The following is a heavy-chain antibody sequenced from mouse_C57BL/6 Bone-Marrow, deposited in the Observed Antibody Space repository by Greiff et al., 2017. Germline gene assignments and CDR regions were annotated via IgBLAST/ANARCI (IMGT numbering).Heavy chain of an antibody. V-gene: IGHV5-4*01. CDR2: ISDGGSYT. CDR1: GFTFSSYA. J-gene: IGHJ3*01. D-gene: IGHD1-1*01. Sequence: EVQLVESGGGLVKPGGSLKLSCAASGFTFSSYAMSWVRQTLEKRLEWVATISDGGSYTYYPDNVKGRYTISRDNAKNNLYLQMSHLKSEDTAMYYCARDPIDYYGSSYGGFAYWGQGTLVTVSA. CDR3: ARDPIDYYGSSYGGFAY.